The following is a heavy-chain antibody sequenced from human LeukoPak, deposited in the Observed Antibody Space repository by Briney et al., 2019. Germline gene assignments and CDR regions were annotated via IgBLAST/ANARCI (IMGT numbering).Heavy chain of an antibody. J-gene: IGHJ6*03. CDR2: IKQDGSEK. CDR1: GFTFSSYW. Sequence: SGGSLRLSCAASGFTFSSYWMSWVRQAPGKGLEWVANIKQDGSEKYYVDSVKGRFTISRDNAKNSLYLQMNSLRAEDTALYYCARNKQGVGFSYYYYYMDVWGKGTTVTVSS. CDR3: ARNKQGVGFSYYYYYMDV. V-gene: IGHV3-7*03. D-gene: IGHD3-10*01.